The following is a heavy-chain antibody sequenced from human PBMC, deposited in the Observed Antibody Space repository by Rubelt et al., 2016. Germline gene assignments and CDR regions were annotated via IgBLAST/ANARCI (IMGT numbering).Heavy chain of an antibody. CDR3: ARREDGSGSYGF. V-gene: IGHV4-4*02. Sequence: QVQLQESGPGLVKPSGTLSLTCAVSGGAISSSSWWSWVRQPPGKGLEWIGEIYHSGSSIYNPSLKSRVTISVDQSKNQFSLELSSVSAAGTAVYYWARREDGSGSYGFWGQGTLVTVSS. CDR1: GGAISSSSW. J-gene: IGHJ4*02. CDR2: IYHSGSS. D-gene: IGHD3-10*01.